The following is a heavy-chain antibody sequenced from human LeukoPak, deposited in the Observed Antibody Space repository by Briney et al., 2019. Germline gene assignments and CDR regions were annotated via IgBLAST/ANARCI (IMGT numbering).Heavy chain of an antibody. CDR1: GGSISSGNYY. V-gene: IGHV4-61*02. CDR3: ARDHPTPTTGYMDV. CDR2: IYTSGST. Sequence: SETLSLTCTVSGGSISSGNYYWSWIRQPAGKGLEWIGRIYTSGSTNYNPSFKSRVTISADTSKKQFSLKLSSVTAADTAVYYCARDHPTPTTGYMDVWGKGTTVTVSS. D-gene: IGHD2-8*02. J-gene: IGHJ6*03.